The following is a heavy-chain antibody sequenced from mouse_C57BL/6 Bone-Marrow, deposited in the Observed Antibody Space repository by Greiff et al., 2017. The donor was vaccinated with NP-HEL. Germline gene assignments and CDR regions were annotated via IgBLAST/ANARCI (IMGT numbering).Heavy chain of an antibody. CDR1: GFNIKNTY. D-gene: IGHD1-1*01. J-gene: IGHJ2*01. Sequence: EVQLQESVAELVRPGASVKLSCTASGFNIKNTYMHWVKQRPEQGLEWIGRIDPANGNPKYAPKFQGKATITADTSSNTAYLQLSSLTSEDTAIYYCARWYYGSSYYFDYWGQGTTLTVSS. CDR3: ARWYYGSSYYFDY. V-gene: IGHV14-3*01. CDR2: IDPANGNP.